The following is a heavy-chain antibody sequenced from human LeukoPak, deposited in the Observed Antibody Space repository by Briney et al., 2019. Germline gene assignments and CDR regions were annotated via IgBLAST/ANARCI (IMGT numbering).Heavy chain of an antibody. CDR3: AKDAFHYGSGTLFDH. D-gene: IGHD3-10*01. J-gene: IGHJ4*02. Sequence: PGGSLRLSCAASGFTFSGYALNWVRQAPGKGLEWVSGISGSGGSTYYADSVKGRFTISRDNSENTLYLQMNSLRAEDTAVYYCAKDAFHYGSGTLFDHWGQGTLVTVSS. CDR1: GFTFSGYA. V-gene: IGHV3-23*01. CDR2: ISGSGGST.